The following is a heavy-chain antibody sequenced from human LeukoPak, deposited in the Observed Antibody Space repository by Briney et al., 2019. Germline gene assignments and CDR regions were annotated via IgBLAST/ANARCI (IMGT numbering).Heavy chain of an antibody. Sequence: GGSLRLSCTASGFTFSRHWISWVRQTPGKGLEWVANIKEDGSEQYYVDSVKGRFTMSRDNAKSSLYLQMNSLRAEDTAVYYCARDRAWAFDIWGRGTMVTVSS. J-gene: IGHJ3*02. CDR3: ARDRAWAFDI. V-gene: IGHV3-7*01. D-gene: IGHD3-10*01. CDR1: GFTFSRHW. CDR2: IKEDGSEQ.